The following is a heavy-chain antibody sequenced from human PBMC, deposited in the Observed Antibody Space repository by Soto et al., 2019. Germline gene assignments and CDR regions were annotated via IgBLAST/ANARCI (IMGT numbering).Heavy chain of an antibody. D-gene: IGHD3-3*01. V-gene: IGHV3-53*01. CDR2: IYSGGST. J-gene: IGHJ6*02. Sequence: GGSLRLSCAASGFTVSSNYMSWVRQAPGKGLEWVSVIYSGGSTYYADSVKGRFTISRDNSKNTLYLQMNSLRAEDTAVYYCARDDLKADTIFGVVIYYYYGMDVWGQGTTVTVSS. CDR3: ARDDLKADTIFGVVIYYYYGMDV. CDR1: GFTVSSNY.